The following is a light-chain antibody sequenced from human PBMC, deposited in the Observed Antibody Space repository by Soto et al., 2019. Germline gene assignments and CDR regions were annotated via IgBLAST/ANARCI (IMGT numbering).Light chain of an antibody. CDR3: QQRSSWPRNT. Sequence: EIVLTQFPATLSLSPGARATLSCRASQSVPTYLAWYQHKPGQAPRLLIYDISNRATGIPARFSGSWSGTDFTLTINSLEPEDSATYYCQQRSSWPRNTFGQGSKLEIK. CDR1: QSVPTY. J-gene: IGKJ2*01. V-gene: IGKV3-11*01. CDR2: DIS.